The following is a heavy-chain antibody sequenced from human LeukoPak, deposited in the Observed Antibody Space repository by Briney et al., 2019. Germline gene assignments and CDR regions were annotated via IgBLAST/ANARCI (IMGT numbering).Heavy chain of an antibody. CDR2: INHSGST. CDR1: GGSFSGYY. Sequence: SETLSLTCAVYGGSFSGYYWSWIRQPPGKGLVWIGEINHSGSTNYNPSLKSRVTISVDTSKNQFSLKLSSVTAADTAVYYCARGGGYCSSTSCLGRWFDPWGQGTLVTVSS. CDR3: ARGGGYCSSTSCLGRWFDP. V-gene: IGHV4-34*01. D-gene: IGHD2-2*01. J-gene: IGHJ5*02.